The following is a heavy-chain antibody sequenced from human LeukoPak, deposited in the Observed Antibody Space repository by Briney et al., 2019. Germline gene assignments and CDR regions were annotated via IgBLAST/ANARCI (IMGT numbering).Heavy chain of an antibody. V-gene: IGHV3-30*18. Sequence: GGSLRLSCAASGFTFNSYGMHWVRQAPGKGLEWVAVISHDGSNKYYADSVKGRFTISRDNSENTLSLQMNSLRAEDTAVYYCAKVQAGYDSGWYPFDYWGQGTLVTVSS. D-gene: IGHD6-19*01. CDR2: ISHDGSNK. CDR3: AKVQAGYDSGWYPFDY. J-gene: IGHJ4*02. CDR1: GFTFNSYG.